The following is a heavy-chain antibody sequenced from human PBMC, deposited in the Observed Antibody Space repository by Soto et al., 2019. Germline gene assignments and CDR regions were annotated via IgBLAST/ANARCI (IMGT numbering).Heavy chain of an antibody. CDR2: ISSEGAST. CDR3: VKDRYVDY. Sequence: GGSLRLSCSVSGFTFTSYAMHWVRQAPGKGLEYVASISSEGASTYYADSVKGRFIISRDNSKNTLYLQMSSLRAEDTAVYYCVKDRYVDYWRHGTLVTASS. CDR1: GFTFTSYA. V-gene: IGHV3-64D*06. J-gene: IGHJ4*01.